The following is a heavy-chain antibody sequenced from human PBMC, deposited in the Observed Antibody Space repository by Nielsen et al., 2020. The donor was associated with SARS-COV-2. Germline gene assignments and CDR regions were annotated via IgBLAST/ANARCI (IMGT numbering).Heavy chain of an antibody. Sequence: SETLSLTCTVSGGSISSDYWSWIRQATGKGLEWIGDISYSGSTNFNPSLQSRVTISIDTSTNQFSLKVSSVTAADTAVYYCAREYSSSPGAFDIWGQGTMVTVSS. V-gene: IGHV4-59*01. D-gene: IGHD6-6*01. CDR3: AREYSSSPGAFDI. J-gene: IGHJ3*02. CDR1: GGSISSDY. CDR2: ISYSGST.